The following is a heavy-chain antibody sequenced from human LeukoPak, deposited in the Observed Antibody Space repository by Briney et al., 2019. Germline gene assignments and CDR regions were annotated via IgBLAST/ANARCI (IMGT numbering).Heavy chain of an antibody. CDR1: GFTFSSYS. D-gene: IGHD4-17*01. CDR2: ISSSSSYI. J-gene: IGHJ4*02. CDR3: AKEDLDYGDTSFDY. Sequence: GGSLRLSCAASGFTFSSYSMNWVRQAPGKGLEWVSSISSSSSYIYYADSVKGRFTISRDNAKNSLYLQMNSLRAEDTAVYYCAKEDLDYGDTSFDYWGQGTLVTVSS. V-gene: IGHV3-21*04.